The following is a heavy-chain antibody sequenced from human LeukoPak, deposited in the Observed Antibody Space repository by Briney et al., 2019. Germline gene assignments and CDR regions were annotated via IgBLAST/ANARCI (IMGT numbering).Heavy chain of an antibody. CDR1: GGSISNYY. Sequence: SETLSLTCTVSGGSISNYYWSWVRQPPGKGLEWIGYIYYSGSTNYNPSLKSRVTISVDTSKNQFSLKLSSVTAADTAVYYCARVFSTNYYDNRGWFDPWGQRTLVTVSS. D-gene: IGHD3-22*01. CDR2: IYYSGST. J-gene: IGHJ5*02. CDR3: ARVFSTNYYDNRGWFDP. V-gene: IGHV4-59*01.